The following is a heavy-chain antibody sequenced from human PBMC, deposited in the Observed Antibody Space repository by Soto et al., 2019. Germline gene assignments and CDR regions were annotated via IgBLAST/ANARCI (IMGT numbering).Heavy chain of an antibody. V-gene: IGHV1-69*13. CDR3: ARQVEIPIYWFDP. CDR1: GGTFSSYA. J-gene: IGHJ5*02. Sequence: GASVKVSCKASGGTFSSYAISWVRQAPGQGLEWMGGIIPIFGTANYAQKFQGRVTITADESTSTAYMELSSLRSEDTAVYYCARQVEIPIYWFDPWGPGTLVTVSS. D-gene: IGHD2-21*01. CDR2: IIPIFGTA.